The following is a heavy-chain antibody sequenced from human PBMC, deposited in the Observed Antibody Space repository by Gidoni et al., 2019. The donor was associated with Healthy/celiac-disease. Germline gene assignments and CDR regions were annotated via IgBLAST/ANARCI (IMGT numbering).Heavy chain of an antibody. CDR3: ARQPTTGGNWFDP. J-gene: IGHJ5*02. Sequence: QVQLVESGGGVVQPGRSLRLSCAASGFTFSSYAMHWGRQAPGKGLEWVAVISYDGSNKYYADSVKGRFTISRDNSKNTLYLQMNSLRAEDTAVYYCARQPTTGGNWFDPWGQGTLVTVSS. D-gene: IGHD4-17*01. CDR2: ISYDGSNK. V-gene: IGHV3-30-3*01. CDR1: GFTFSSYA.